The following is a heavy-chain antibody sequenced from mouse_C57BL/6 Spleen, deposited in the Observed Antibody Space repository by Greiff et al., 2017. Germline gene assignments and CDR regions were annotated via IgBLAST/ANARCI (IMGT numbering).Heavy chain of an antibody. Sequence: QVQLQQPGAELVMPGASVKLSCKASGYTFTSYWMHWVKQRPGQGLEWIGEIDPSDSYTNYNQKFKGKSTLTVAKSSSTAYMPLSSLTSEDSAVYYCARKVYYYGSSYFDYWAKAPLAQSPQ. J-gene: IGHJ2*01. CDR3: ARKVYYYGSSYFDY. CDR1: GYTFTSYW. CDR2: IDPSDSYT. D-gene: IGHD1-1*01. V-gene: IGHV1-69*01.